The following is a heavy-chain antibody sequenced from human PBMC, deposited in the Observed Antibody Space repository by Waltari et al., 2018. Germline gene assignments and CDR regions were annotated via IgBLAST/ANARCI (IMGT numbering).Heavy chain of an antibody. CDR2: IYYTGTTT. Sequence: QVQLQESGPGLVKPSETLSLTCAVSGYSLRSGYWWDWIRQPPGKGLEWIASIYYTGTTTHYTPSLRSRVTISADTSKNQFSLRLTSVTAADTAIYYCANNEWGLPVDWGQGTLVTVSS. J-gene: IGHJ4*02. D-gene: IGHD1-26*01. V-gene: IGHV4-38-2*01. CDR3: ANNEWGLPVD. CDR1: GYSLRSGYW.